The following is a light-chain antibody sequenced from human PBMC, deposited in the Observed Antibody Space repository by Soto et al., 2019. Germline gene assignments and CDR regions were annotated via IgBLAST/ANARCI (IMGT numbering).Light chain of an antibody. Sequence: EIVLTQSPATLSLSPGERATLSCRASQSVGTYLAWYQQKPGQAPRLLISDASTRATGIPARFSGSGSGTDFTLTISSLVPVDFAVYYCQQRSNWPRGITFGQGTRLEIK. V-gene: IGKV3-11*01. J-gene: IGKJ5*01. CDR1: QSVGTY. CDR3: QQRSNWPRGIT. CDR2: DAS.